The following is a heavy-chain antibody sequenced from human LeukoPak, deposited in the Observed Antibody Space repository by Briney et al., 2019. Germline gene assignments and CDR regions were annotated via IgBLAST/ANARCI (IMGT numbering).Heavy chain of an antibody. D-gene: IGHD6-13*01. CDR3: ASRFGAAAGLDY. CDR1: GYTFTSYY. CDR2: INPSGGST. Sequence: ASVKVSCKASGYTFTSYYMHWVRQAPGQGLEWMGIINPSGGSTSYAQKLQGRVTMTTDTSTSTAYMELRSLRSDDTAVYYCASRFGAAAGLDYWGQGTLVTASS. J-gene: IGHJ4*02. V-gene: IGHV1-46*01.